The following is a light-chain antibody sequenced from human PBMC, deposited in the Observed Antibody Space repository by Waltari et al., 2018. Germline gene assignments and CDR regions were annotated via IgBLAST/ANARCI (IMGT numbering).Light chain of an antibody. V-gene: IGKV1-5*03. CDR3: QQYNNYPWT. J-gene: IGKJ1*01. Sequence: DIQMHQSPSTLSASVGHSVTFTSLASQSISSWLACYQSKTGKAPKLLIYMASSLESGVPSRFSGSGSGTEFALTISRLQPDDFATYYGQQYNNYPWTFGQGTKVEI. CDR1: QSISSW. CDR2: MAS.